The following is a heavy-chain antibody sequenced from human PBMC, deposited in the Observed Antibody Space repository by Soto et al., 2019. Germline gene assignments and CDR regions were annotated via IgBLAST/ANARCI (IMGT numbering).Heavy chain of an antibody. V-gene: IGHV3-30*03. CDR1: GFTFSSYG. CDR3: ATYTGSTSSAGGY. J-gene: IGHJ4*02. Sequence: PGGSLRLSCAGSGFTFSSYGMHWVRQAPGKGLEWVAVISYDGSNKYYADSVKGRFTISRDNAKNSLYPQMNSLRGEDTAVYYCATYTGSTSSAGGYWGQGTLVTVSS. D-gene: IGHD6-6*01. CDR2: ISYDGSNK.